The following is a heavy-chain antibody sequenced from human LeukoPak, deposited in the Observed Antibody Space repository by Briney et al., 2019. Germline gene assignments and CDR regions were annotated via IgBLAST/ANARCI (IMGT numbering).Heavy chain of an antibody. CDR3: AIGLALIGY. J-gene: IGHJ4*02. Sequence: SETLSLTCTVSGGSISSYYWSWIRQPPGKGLEWIGYIYYSGSTNYNPSLKSRVTISVDTSKNQFSLKLSSVTAADTAVYYCAIGLALIGYWGQGTLVTVSS. V-gene: IGHV4-59*01. CDR1: GGSISSYY. CDR2: IYYSGST.